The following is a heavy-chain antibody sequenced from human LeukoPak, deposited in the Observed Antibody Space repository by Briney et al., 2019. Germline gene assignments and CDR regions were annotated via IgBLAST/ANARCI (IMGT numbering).Heavy chain of an antibody. CDR2: IYYSGST. V-gene: IGHV4-59*08. CDR1: GGSFSGYY. CDR3: ARSWDYYDSSGYYPNNWFDP. Sequence: PSETLSLTCAVYGGSFSGYYWSRIRQPPGKGLEWIGYIYYSGSTNYNPSLKSRVTISVDTSKNQFSLKLSSVTAADTAVYYCARSWDYYDSSGYYPNNWFDPWGQGTLVTVSS. D-gene: IGHD3-22*01. J-gene: IGHJ5*02.